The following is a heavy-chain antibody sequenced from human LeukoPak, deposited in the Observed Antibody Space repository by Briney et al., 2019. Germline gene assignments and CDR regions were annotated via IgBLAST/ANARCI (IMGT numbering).Heavy chain of an antibody. J-gene: IGHJ4*02. Sequence: PGGSLRLSCAASGFTFSSSWMHWVRHAPGKGLVWVSHINGDGTTTTYADSVKGRFTISRDNAQNTLYLQMNSLRAEDTAVYYCARGTALQDYWGQGTLVTVSS. CDR3: ARGTALQDY. CDR2: INGDGTTT. V-gene: IGHV3-74*01. D-gene: IGHD2-2*02. CDR1: GFTFSSSW.